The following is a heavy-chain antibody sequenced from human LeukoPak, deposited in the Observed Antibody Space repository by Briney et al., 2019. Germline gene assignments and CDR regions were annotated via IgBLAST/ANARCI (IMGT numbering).Heavy chain of an antibody. J-gene: IGHJ4*02. V-gene: IGHV4-39*01. Sequence: SETLSLTCTVSGGSISSSSYYWGWIRQPPGKGLEWIGSIYYSGSTYYNPSLKSRVTISVDTSKNQFSLKLSSVTAADTAVYYCARQIVGATNFDHWGQGTLVTVSS. CDR3: ARQIVGATNFDH. CDR1: GGSISSSSYY. CDR2: IYYSGST. D-gene: IGHD1-26*01.